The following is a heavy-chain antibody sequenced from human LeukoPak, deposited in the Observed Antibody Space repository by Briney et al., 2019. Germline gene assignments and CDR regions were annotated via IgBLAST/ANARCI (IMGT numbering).Heavy chain of an antibody. CDR2: INPSGGST. CDR1: GYTFTSYY. Sequence: GASVKVSCKASGYTFTSYYMHWVRQAPGQGLEWMGIINPSGGSTSYAQKFQGRVTMTRDMSTSTVYMELSSLRSEDTAVYYCARDTRHRYCSSSSCFRGWLDPWGQGTPVTVSS. V-gene: IGHV1-46*01. J-gene: IGHJ5*02. D-gene: IGHD2-2*01. CDR3: ARDTRHRYCSSSSCFRGWLDP.